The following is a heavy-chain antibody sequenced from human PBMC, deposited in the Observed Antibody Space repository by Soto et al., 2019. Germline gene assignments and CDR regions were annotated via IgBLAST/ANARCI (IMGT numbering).Heavy chain of an antibody. CDR1: GFTFSSYS. V-gene: IGHV3-21*01. CDR2: ISSSSSYI. D-gene: IGHD6-13*01. CDR3: ARDPKQQLRRNMDV. Sequence: RLSCAASGFTFSSYSMNWVRQAPGKGLEWVSSISSSSSYIYYADSVKGRFTISRDNAKNSLYLQMNSLRAEDTAVYYCARDPKQQLRRNMDVWGQGTTVTVSS. J-gene: IGHJ6*02.